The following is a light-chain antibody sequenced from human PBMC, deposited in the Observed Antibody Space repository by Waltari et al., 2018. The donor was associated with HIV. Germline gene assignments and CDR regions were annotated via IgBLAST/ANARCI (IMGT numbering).Light chain of an antibody. CDR2: GNS. J-gene: IGLJ1*01. CDR1: SSNLAAGYP. CDR3: QSHDSSLSGYV. Sequence: QSVLTQPPSVSGAPGQRVRISCTGGSSNLAAGYPVRWYQQLPGTAPILLISGNSNRPSGGPDRFSGSKSGTSASLAIPGLQAEDEADYYCQSHDSSLSGYVFGTGTKVTVL. V-gene: IGLV1-40*01.